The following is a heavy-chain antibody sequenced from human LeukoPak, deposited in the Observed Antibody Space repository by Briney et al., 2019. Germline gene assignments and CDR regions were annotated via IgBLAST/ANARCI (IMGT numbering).Heavy chain of an antibody. CDR3: ARGDGYGGNREYFQH. J-gene: IGHJ1*01. CDR1: GFTFSSYA. D-gene: IGHD4-23*01. V-gene: IGHV3-30-3*01. CDR2: ISYDGSNK. Sequence: GGSLRLSCAASGFTFSSYAMHWVRQAPGKGLEWVAVISYDGSNKYYADSVKGRFTISRDNSKNTLYLQMNSLRAEDTAVYYCARGDGYGGNREYFQHWGQGTLVTVSS.